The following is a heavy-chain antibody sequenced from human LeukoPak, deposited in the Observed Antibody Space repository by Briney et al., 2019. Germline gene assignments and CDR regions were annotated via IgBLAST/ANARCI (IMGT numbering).Heavy chain of an antibody. V-gene: IGHV3-15*01. J-gene: IGHJ4*02. D-gene: IGHD1-7*01. CDR2: IKSKTDGGTT. CDR3: TTGYWNYDSGGYFDY. Sequence: GGSLRLSCAASGFTFSNAWMSWVRQAPGKGLEWVGRIKSKTDGGTTDYAAPVKGRFTISRDDSKNTLYLQMNSLKTEDTAVYYCTTGYWNYDSGGYFDYWGQGTLVTVSS. CDR1: GFTFSNAW.